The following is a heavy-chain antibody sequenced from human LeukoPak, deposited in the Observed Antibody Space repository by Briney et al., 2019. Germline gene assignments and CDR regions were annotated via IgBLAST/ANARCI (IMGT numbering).Heavy chain of an antibody. CDR2: ISYDGSNK. Sequence: GGSLRLSCAASGFTFSSYAMHWVRQAPGKGLEWVAVISYDGSNKYYADSVKGRFTISRDNSRNTLYLQMNSLRAEDTAVYYCARGSGYLETFDYWGQGTLVAVSS. J-gene: IGHJ4*02. CDR1: GFTFSSYA. D-gene: IGHD3-22*01. CDR3: ARGSGYLETFDY. V-gene: IGHV3-30*04.